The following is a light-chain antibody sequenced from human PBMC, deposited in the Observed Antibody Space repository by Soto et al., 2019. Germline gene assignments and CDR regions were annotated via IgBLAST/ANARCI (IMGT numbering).Light chain of an antibody. CDR3: QQYNTYPKT. V-gene: IGKV1-5*01. J-gene: IGKJ1*01. CDR2: DAS. CDR1: QSISNR. Sequence: DIQMTQSPSTLSASVGDRVTITCRASQSISNRLAWYQQKPGKAPKVLIYDASSLESGVPSRFSGSGSGTEFTLTISSLQPDDFATYYCQQYNTYPKTFGQGPRWIS.